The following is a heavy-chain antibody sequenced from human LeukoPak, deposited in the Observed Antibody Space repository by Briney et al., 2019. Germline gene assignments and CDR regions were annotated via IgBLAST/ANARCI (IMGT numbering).Heavy chain of an antibody. Sequence: SETLSLTCTVSGGSISSYYLSWMRQPPGKGLEWIGYIYYSGSTNYNPSLKSRVTISVDTSKNQFSLKLSSVTAADTAVYYCARVNFPYYYDSSGYYYFDYWGQGTLVTVSS. V-gene: IGHV4-59*01. CDR2: IYYSGST. CDR1: GGSISSYY. D-gene: IGHD3-22*01. CDR3: ARVNFPYYYDSSGYYYFDY. J-gene: IGHJ4*02.